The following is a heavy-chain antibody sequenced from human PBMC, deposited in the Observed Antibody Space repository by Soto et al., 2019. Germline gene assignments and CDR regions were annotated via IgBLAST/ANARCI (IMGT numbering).Heavy chain of an antibody. CDR2: IESGGST. D-gene: IGHD2-15*01. Sequence: GGSLRLFCNASGFTVSSTYMSWVRQAPGMGLEWVAVIESGGSTHYADSVKGRFTISRDIPKNMIYLQLHTLRAEDTAVYCCAKXLGPLRLLNYYFYGLDVWGQGTTVTVSS. CDR1: GFTVSSTY. V-gene: IGHV3-53*01. CDR3: AKXLGPLRLLNYYFYGLDV. J-gene: IGHJ6*02.